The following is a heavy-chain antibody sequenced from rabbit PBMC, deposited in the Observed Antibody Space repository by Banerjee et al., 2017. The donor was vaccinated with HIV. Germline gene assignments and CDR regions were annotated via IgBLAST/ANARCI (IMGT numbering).Heavy chain of an antibody. J-gene: IGHJ6*01. D-gene: IGHD6-1*01. V-gene: IGHV1S40*01. CDR2: IYVSSSGST. CDR3: VRMIYYSGGYGGDAFGDGMDL. CDR1: GFTISSSYD. Sequence: QSLEESGGDLVKPGASLTLTCTASGFTISSSYDTCWVRQAPGKGLEWIGCIYVSSSGSTYYATWAKGRFTISKTSSTTVTLQMTSLTAADTATYCCVRMIYYSGGYGGDAFGDGMDLWGPGTLVTVS.